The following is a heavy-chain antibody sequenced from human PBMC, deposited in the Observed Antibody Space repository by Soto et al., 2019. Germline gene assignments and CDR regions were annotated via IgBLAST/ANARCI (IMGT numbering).Heavy chain of an antibody. CDR2: INHSGST. Sequence: SETLSLTCAVYGGSCIGYYWSWIRQPPGKGLEWIGEINHSGSTNYNPSLKSRVTISVDTSKNQFSLKLSSVTAADTAVYYCATTLGGSIAAAGTIMDVWGKGTTVTVSS. J-gene: IGHJ6*03. V-gene: IGHV4-34*01. CDR3: ATTLGGSIAAAGTIMDV. CDR1: GGSCIGYY. D-gene: IGHD6-13*01.